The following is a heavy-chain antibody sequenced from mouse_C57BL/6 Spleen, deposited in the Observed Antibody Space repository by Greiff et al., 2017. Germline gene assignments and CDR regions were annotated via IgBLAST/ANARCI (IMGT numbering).Heavy chain of an antibody. Sequence: QVQLQQPGAELVMPGASVKLSCKASGYTFTSYWMHWVQQRPGQGLEWIGEIDPSDSYTNYNQKFKGESTLTVDKSSSTAYLQNSSLTAEYTAVYDCARFGTYYFDYWGEGTTLTVSS. V-gene: IGHV1-69*01. D-gene: IGHD3-1*01. CDR2: IDPSDSYT. CDR3: ARFGTYYFDY. CDR1: GYTFTSYW. J-gene: IGHJ2*01.